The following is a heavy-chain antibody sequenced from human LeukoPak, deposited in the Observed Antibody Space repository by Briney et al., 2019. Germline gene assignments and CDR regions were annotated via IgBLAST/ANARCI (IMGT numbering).Heavy chain of an antibody. V-gene: IGHV1-18*01. J-gene: IGHJ6*02. Sequence: ASVKVSCKASGYTFINYGIIWVRQAPGQGLEWMGWISTDNGNTNYAQKLQDRVTMTTDTSTSTAYMELRSLRSDDTALYYCARVIPQGPYYYHAMDVWGQGTTVTVSS. D-gene: IGHD3-16*01. CDR2: ISTDNGNT. CDR3: ARVIPQGPYYYHAMDV. CDR1: GYTFINYG.